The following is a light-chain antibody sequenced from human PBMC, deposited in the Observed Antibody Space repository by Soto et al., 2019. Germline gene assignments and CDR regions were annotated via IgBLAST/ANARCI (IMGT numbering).Light chain of an antibody. Sequence: QSVLTQPASVSGSPGQSITISCTGTSSDIVSHDLVSWYQQHPGKAPKLIIFEVKRRPSTVSSRFSGFKSGQTASLTISGLQPEDEANYFCCSYAETLNVVFGGGTKLTVL. CDR1: SSDIVSHDL. J-gene: IGLJ2*01. CDR3: CSYAETLNVV. CDR2: EVK. V-gene: IGLV2-23*02.